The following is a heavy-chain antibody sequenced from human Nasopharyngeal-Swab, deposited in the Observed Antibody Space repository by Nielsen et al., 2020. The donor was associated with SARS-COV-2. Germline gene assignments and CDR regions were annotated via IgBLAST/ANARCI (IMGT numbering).Heavy chain of an antibody. J-gene: IGHJ6*02. CDR1: GFTVSSYD. CDR2: IGTAGDT. D-gene: IGHD3-3*01. Sequence: GESLQISCAASGFTVSSYDMHWVRQATGKGLEWVSAIGTAGDTYYPGSVKGRFTISRENAKNSLYLQMNSLRAGDTAVYYCARAGRVAYYDFWSGYYPPYYYYGMDVWGQGTTVTVSS. V-gene: IGHV3-13*04. CDR3: ARAGRVAYYDFWSGYYPPYYYYGMDV.